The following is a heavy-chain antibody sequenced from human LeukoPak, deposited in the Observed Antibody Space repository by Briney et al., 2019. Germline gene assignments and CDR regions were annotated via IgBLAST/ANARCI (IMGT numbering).Heavy chain of an antibody. D-gene: IGHD6-19*01. CDR3: AKAAGGYSSGWTGYYFDY. J-gene: IGHJ4*02. CDR1: GFTFSSYG. Sequence: GGSLRLSCAASGFTFSSYGMHWVRQAPGKGLEWVAFIRYDGSNKYYADSVKGRFTISRDNSKNTLYLQMNSLRAEVTAVYYCAKAAGGYSSGWTGYYFDYWGQGTLVTVSS. CDR2: IRYDGSNK. V-gene: IGHV3-30*02.